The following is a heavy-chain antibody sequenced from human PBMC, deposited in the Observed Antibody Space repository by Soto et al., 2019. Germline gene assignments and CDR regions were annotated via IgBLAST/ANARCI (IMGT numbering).Heavy chain of an antibody. V-gene: IGHV3-21*01. CDR3: ARETESYNWNDGLMDL. CDR1: GFTFSSYT. CDR2: ISSSTTYI. D-gene: IGHD1-20*01. J-gene: IGHJ6*02. Sequence: EVQLVESGGGLVKPGGSLRLSCAASGFTFSSYTMNWVRQAPGKGLEWVSSISSSTTYIYYADSVTGRFTISRANAKNPLYLQINSLGAGDTAVYYCARETESYNWNDGLMDLWCQGTTVTVSS.